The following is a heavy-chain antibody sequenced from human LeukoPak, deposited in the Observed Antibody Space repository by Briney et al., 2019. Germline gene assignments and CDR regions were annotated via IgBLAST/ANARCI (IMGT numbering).Heavy chain of an antibody. J-gene: IGHJ4*02. V-gene: IGHV3-23*01. CDR3: AKRGVVIRGILVIGYHQEAYHYDF. Sequence: GGSLRLSCVVSGISLSNYGMSWVRQAPGKGLEWVSYISERGGSTTYADSVKGRFTISRDTSLNTLYLQLNSLRAEDTAVYFCAKRGVVIRGILVIGYHQEAYHYDFWGQGVLVTVSS. CDR2: ISERGGST. D-gene: IGHD3-10*01. CDR1: GISLSNYG.